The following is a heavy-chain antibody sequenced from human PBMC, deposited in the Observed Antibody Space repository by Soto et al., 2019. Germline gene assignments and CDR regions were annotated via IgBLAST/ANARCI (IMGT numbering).Heavy chain of an antibody. J-gene: IGHJ4*02. Sequence: TLSLTCAVSGGSISSGGYSWSWIRQPPGKGLERIGYIYHSGSTYYNPSLKSRVTISVDRSKNQFSLKLSSVTAADTAVYYCARAYCGGDCYSGYFDYWGQGTLVTVSS. CDR3: ARAYCGGDCYSGYFDY. CDR1: GGSISSGGYS. CDR2: IYHSGST. D-gene: IGHD2-21*02. V-gene: IGHV4-30-2*01.